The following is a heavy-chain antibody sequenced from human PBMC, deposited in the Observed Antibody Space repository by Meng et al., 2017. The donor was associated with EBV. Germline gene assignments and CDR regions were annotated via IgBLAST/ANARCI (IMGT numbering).Heavy chain of an antibody. CDR1: GGTFSSYA. Sequence: QVQLVQCGAEVKKTWSSVNVSCKASGGTFSSYAISWVRQAPGQGLEWMGGIIPIFGTANYAQKFQGRVTITADKSTSTAYMELSSLRSEDTAVYYCARAEIAAAGRLDYWGQGTLVTVSS. D-gene: IGHD6-13*01. J-gene: IGHJ4*02. CDR2: IIPIFGTA. CDR3: ARAEIAAAGRLDY. V-gene: IGHV1-69*06.